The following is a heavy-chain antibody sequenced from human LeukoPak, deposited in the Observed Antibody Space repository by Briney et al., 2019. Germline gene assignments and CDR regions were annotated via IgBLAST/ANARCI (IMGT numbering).Heavy chain of an antibody. Sequence: ASVEVSCKASGYAFNYYGINWVRQAPGQGLEWMGWISADNGNTHYAQKFQGRVTMARSTSVTTAYMELSSLTSEDTAVYYCARGLSRCSSGNCYEPNWLDSWGQGTLVTVSS. CDR3: ARGLSRCSSGNCYEPNWLDS. CDR2: ISADNGNT. D-gene: IGHD2-2*01. CDR1: GYAFNYYG. V-gene: IGHV1-8*02. J-gene: IGHJ5*01.